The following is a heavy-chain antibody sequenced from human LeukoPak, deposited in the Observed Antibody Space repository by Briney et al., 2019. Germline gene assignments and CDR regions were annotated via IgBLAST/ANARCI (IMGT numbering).Heavy chain of an antibody. Sequence: PSETLSLTCTVSGGSISSSSYYWGWLGQAPGKGREWSGSIYYSGSTYYNPSLKSRVTISVYTSKNQFSLKLSSVTAADTAVYYCARTGYCSSTSCYRRFDSWGQGTLSPSPQ. CDR3: ARTGYCSSTSCYRRFDS. CDR2: IYYSGST. J-gene: IGHJ5*01. CDR1: GGSISSSSYY. V-gene: IGHV4-39*01. D-gene: IGHD2-2*01.